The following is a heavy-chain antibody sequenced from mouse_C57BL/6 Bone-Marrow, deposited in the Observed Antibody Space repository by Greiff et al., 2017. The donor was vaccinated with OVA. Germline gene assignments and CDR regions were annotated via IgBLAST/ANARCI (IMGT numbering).Heavy chain of an antibody. V-gene: IGHV1-87*01. J-gene: IGHJ1*03. Sequence: QVQLQQSGPELARPWASVKISCQAFYTFSRRVHFAIRDTNYWMQWVKQRPGQGLEWIGAIYPGNGDTSYNQKFKGKATLTVDKSSSTAYRQLSSLTSEDYAVYYCAYDPYYDGPYWYFDVWGTGTTVTVSS. CDR2: GQGLEWIG. D-gene: IGHD1-1*01. CDR3: SEDYAVYYCAYDPYYDGPYWYFDV. CDR1: YTFSRRVH.